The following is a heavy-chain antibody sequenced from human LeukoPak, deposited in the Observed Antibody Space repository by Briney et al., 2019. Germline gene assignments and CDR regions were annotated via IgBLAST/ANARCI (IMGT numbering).Heavy chain of an antibody. D-gene: IGHD3-3*01. CDR1: GFTFSGYW. CDR2: INSGGLIT. J-gene: IGHJ4*02. CDR3: VRGTAFWNGVDY. Sequence: GGSLRLSCAASGFTFSGYWMHWVRQPPGKGLVWVSRINSGGLITNYADSVKGRFTIFRDNANTLYLQMNGLRAEDTAVYYCVRGTAFWNGVDYWGQGTLVTVSS. V-gene: IGHV3-74*01.